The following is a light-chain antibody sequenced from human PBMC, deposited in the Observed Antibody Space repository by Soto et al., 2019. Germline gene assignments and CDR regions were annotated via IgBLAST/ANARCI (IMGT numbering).Light chain of an antibody. Sequence: EIVMTQSPATLSVSPGEGATLSCKTSQNVYNNLAWYQQTPGQPPTLLIYDASTRATGISARFSGSGYGTEFPLTISRLQSEDFAVYFWQQCRNSPLTFGGGTKVEIK. J-gene: IGKJ4*01. V-gene: IGKV3-15*01. CDR2: DAS. CDR1: QNVYNN. CDR3: QQCRNSPLT.